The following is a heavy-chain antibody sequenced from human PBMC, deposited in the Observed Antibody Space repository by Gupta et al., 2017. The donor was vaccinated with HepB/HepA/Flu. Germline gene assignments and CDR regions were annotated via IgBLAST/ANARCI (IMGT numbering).Heavy chain of an antibody. CDR2: INPNSGGT. J-gene: IGHJ3*02. D-gene: IGHD3-22*01. Sequence: MHWVRQAPGQGLEWMGWINPNSGGTNYAKKFQGWVTMTRDTSISTAYMELSRLRSDDTAVYYCARVGEYYYDSSGTDDAFDIWGQGTMVTVAS. CDR3: ARVGEYYYDSSGTDDAFDI. V-gene: IGHV1-2*04.